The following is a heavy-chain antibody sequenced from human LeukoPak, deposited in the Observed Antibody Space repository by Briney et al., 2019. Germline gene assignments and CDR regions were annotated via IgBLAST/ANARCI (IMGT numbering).Heavy chain of an antibody. D-gene: IGHD3-3*01. CDR1: GGSISSYY. J-gene: IGHJ6*03. CDR3: ARQRGYDFWSGYLYYYYYYMDV. CDR2: TYTSGST. V-gene: IGHV4-4*09. Sequence: SETLSLTCTVPGGSISSYYWSWIRQPPGKGLEWIGHTYTSGSTNYNPSPKSRVTIPADKSKNQFSLKRRSATAADTAVYYCARQRGYDFWSGYLYYYYYYMDVWGKGTTVTVS.